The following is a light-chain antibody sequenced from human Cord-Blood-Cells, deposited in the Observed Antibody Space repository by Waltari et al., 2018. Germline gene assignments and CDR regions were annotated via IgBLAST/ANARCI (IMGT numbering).Light chain of an antibody. CDR3: QQRSNWLT. V-gene: IGKV3-11*01. CDR1: QSVSSY. Sequence: EIVLTQSPATLSLSPGERATLSCRASQSVSSYLAWYQQKPGQAPRLLIYDASNRATGIPARFSCSGSGTDFTLTISSLEPEYFAVYYCQQRSNWLTFGGGTKVEIK. CDR2: DAS. J-gene: IGKJ4*01.